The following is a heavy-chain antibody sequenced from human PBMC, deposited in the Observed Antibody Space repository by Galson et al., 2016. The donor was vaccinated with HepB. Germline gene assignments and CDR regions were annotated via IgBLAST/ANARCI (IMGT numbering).Heavy chain of an antibody. CDR1: GFTLSSYE. CDR2: ISSSGNII. Sequence: SLRLSCAASGFTLSSYEMNWVRQAPGKGLEWVSYISSSGNIIYYADSVEGRFTISRDNAKNSLYLQMNSLRAEDTAVYSCAREPPYTGAYNWFDTWGQGTLVTVSS. D-gene: IGHD7-27*01. J-gene: IGHJ5*02. V-gene: IGHV3-48*03. CDR3: AREPPYTGAYNWFDT.